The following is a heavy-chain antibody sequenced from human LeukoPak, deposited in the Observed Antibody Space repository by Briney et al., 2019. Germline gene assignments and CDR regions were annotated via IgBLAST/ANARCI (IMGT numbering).Heavy chain of an antibody. Sequence: GGSLRLSCAASGFTFSSYAMSWVRQAPGKGLEWVSAISGSGGSTYYADSVKGRFTISRDNSKNTLYLQMNSLRAEDTAVYYCAKSRAYSSGWFTDAFDIWGQGTMVTVSS. CDR1: GFTFSSYA. D-gene: IGHD6-19*01. V-gene: IGHV3-23*01. CDR2: ISGSGGST. J-gene: IGHJ3*02. CDR3: AKSRAYSSGWFTDAFDI.